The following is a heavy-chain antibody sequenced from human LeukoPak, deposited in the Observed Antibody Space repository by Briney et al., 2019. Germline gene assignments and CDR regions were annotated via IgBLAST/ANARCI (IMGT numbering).Heavy chain of an antibody. CDR3: AKDPWGVPAAIFPYYFDY. V-gene: IGHV3-23*01. J-gene: IGHJ4*02. D-gene: IGHD2-2*02. CDR2: ISGSGGST. CDR1: GFTFSSYA. Sequence: GGSLRLSCAASGFTFSSYAMSWVRQAPGKGLEWVSAISGSGGSTYYADSVKGRFTISRDNSKNTLHLQMNSLIAEDTAVYYCAKDPWGVPAAIFPYYFDYWGQGTLVTVSS.